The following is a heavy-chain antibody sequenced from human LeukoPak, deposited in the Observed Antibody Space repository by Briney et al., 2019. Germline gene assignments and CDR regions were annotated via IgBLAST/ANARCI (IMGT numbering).Heavy chain of an antibody. CDR1: GYSISSGCY. D-gene: IGHD3-10*01. V-gene: IGHV4-38-2*02. Sequence: SETLPLTCTVSGYSISSGCYWGWIRQPPGKGLEYIGSIYQSGNTYYTPSLKSRVAISLDTSKNQFSLKLSSVTAADTAVYYCVRQLYYYGSGSPYYFDYWGQGTLVTVSS. CDR3: VRQLYYYGSGSPYYFDY. CDR2: IYQSGNT. J-gene: IGHJ4*02.